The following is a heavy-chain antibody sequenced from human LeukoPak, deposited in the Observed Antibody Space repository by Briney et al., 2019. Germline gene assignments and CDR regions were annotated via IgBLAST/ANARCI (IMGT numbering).Heavy chain of an antibody. J-gene: IGHJ4*02. Sequence: LSQTLSLTCSVSGASISRGTYHWSWIRQAAGTGLEWIGRIYSSGAPSYNPSLQSRVTISGDTSKNQFALKLTSVTAADTAVYYCAREDVDTGSDYWGQGILVTVSS. V-gene: IGHV4-61*02. CDR3: AREDVDTGSDY. CDR2: IYSSGAP. D-gene: IGHD5-18*01. CDR1: GASISRGTYH.